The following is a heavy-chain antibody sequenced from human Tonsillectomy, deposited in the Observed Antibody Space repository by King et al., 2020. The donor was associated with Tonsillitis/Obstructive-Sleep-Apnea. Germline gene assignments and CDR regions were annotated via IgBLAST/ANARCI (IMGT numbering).Heavy chain of an antibody. D-gene: IGHD3-3*01. Sequence: QLVQSGAEVKKPGASVKVSCKASGYTFTSYGISWVRQAPGQGLEWMGWISAYNGNTNYAQKLQGRVTMTTDTSTSTAYMELRSLRSDDTAVYYCARVGSDLWSGYSLYYYYYYMDVWGKGTTVTVSS. CDR3: ARVGSDLWSGYSLYYYYYYMDV. CDR1: GYTFTSYG. CDR2: ISAYNGNT. J-gene: IGHJ6*03. V-gene: IGHV1-18*01.